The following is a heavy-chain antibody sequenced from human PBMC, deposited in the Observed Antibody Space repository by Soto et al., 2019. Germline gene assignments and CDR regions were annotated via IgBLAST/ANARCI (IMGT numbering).Heavy chain of an antibody. CDR3: ARQRNYGRAFDI. CDR1: GGSISSSSYY. CDR2: IYYSGST. V-gene: IGHV4-39*01. D-gene: IGHD3-10*01. J-gene: IGHJ3*02. Sequence: QLQLQESGPGLVKPSETLSLTCTVSGGSISSSSYYWGWIRQPPGKGLEWIGSIYYSGSTYYNPSLKSRVTISVDTSKNQFSLKLSSVTAADTAVYYCARQRNYGRAFDIWGQGTMVTVPS.